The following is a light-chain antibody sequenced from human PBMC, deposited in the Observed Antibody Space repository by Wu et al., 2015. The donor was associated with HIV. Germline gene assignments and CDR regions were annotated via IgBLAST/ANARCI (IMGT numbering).Light chain of an antibody. CDR2: DAS. Sequence: EIVLTQSPATLSLSPGERATLSCRASQSVRNSLAWYQQKPGQAPSLLFFDASNRDIGIPARFSGSGSGTDFTLTISSLEPEDFAVYYCQQRSNWPWAFGQGTKVEIK. CDR3: QQRSNWPWA. J-gene: IGKJ1*01. CDR1: QSVRNS. V-gene: IGKV3-11*01.